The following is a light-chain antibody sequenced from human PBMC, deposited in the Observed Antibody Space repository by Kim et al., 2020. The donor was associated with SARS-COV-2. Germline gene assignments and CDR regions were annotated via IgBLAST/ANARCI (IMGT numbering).Light chain of an antibody. J-gene: IGLJ2*01. CDR1: KLWEKY. CDR3: EAWDGSTYVV. CDR2: QGS. V-gene: IGLV3-1*01. Sequence: VPPGQTASIACSGEKLWEKYACWDKQEPGQCRVLVIYQGSKPASGTPGRVSGSNSGNTATLTISGTRAMDEADYYCEAWDGSTYVVFGGGTKRTVL.